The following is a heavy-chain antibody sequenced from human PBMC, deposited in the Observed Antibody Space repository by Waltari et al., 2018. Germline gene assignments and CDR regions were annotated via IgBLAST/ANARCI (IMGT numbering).Heavy chain of an antibody. CDR2: IYYSGST. CDR1: GGSISSYY. Sequence: QVQLQESGPGLVKPSETLSLTCTVSGGSISSYYWSWIRQPPGKGLEWIGYIYYSGSTNYNPYLKSRVTISVDTSKNQFSLKLSSVTAADTAVYYCARSYSSTSPLNYYYMDVWGKGTTVTVSS. D-gene: IGHD2-2*01. J-gene: IGHJ6*03. V-gene: IGHV4-59*01. CDR3: ARSYSSTSPLNYYYMDV.